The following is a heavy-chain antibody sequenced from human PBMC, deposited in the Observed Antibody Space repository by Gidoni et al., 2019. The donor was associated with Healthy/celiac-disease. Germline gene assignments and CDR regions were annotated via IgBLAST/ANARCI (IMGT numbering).Heavy chain of an antibody. V-gene: IGHV4-4*02. CDR1: ACSISSRNW. D-gene: IGHD3-22*01. CDR2: IYHSGST. J-gene: IGHJ4*02. CDR3: ARVGGKYYYDSSGYRKPFDY. Sequence: QVQLQASGPGLVKPSGTLSLTCAVSACSISSRNWCTWVRQPPGKGLEWIGEIYHSGSTNYKSSLKSRVTIAVDKSKNQFSLKLSSVTAADTAVYYCARVGGKYYYDSSGYRKPFDYWGQGTLVTVSS.